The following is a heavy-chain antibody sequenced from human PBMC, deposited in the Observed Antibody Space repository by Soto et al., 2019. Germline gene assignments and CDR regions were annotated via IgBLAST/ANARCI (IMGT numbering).Heavy chain of an antibody. Sequence: QVHLQQWGAGLLKSSETLSLTCAVYGGSFSGYYWSWIRQPPGKGLEWIGEINHSGITNYNPSLNSPVTISVDTSKTQFSLNLTSMTAADTAVYYCARGSVDYNFWSGYYSRFYYFDFWGQGTLVTVSS. CDR3: ARGSVDYNFWSGYYSRFYYFDF. CDR1: GGSFSGYY. D-gene: IGHD3-3*01. J-gene: IGHJ4*02. V-gene: IGHV4-34*01. CDR2: INHSGIT.